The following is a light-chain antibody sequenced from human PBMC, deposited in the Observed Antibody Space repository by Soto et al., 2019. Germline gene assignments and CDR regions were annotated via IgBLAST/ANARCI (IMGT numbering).Light chain of an antibody. CDR3: QQYGSSPT. Sequence: EIVLTQSPGTLSLSPGEGATLSCRASQSVSSRHLAWYQQKPGQAPRLLIYGAASRATGTPDRFSGSGSGTDFPLTISRLEPEDFAVYYCQQYGSSPTFGQGTRLEIK. J-gene: IGKJ5*01. CDR2: GAA. V-gene: IGKV3-20*01. CDR1: QSVSSRH.